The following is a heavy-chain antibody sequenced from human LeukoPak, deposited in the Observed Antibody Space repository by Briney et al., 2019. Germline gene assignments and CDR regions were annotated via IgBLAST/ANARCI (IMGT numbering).Heavy chain of an antibody. CDR3: AREGYCSSTSCYPNYYYMDV. Sequence: SETLSLTCTVSGGSISSGGYYWSWIRQHPGKGLEWIGYIYYSGSTYYNPSLKSRVTISVDTSKNQFSLKLSSVTAADTAVYYCAREGYCSSTSCYPNYYYMDVWGKGTTVTVSS. V-gene: IGHV4-31*03. D-gene: IGHD2-2*01. CDR1: GGSISSGGYY. J-gene: IGHJ6*03. CDR2: IYYSGST.